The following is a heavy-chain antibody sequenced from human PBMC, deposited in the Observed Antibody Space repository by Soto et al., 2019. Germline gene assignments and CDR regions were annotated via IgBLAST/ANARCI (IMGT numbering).Heavy chain of an antibody. CDR1: GGTISSGCYY. J-gene: IGHJ6*02. D-gene: IGHD3-3*01. V-gene: IGHV4-30-4*01. CDR2: IYYSGST. Sequence: ASETLSLTCRVSGGTISSGCYYWSWIRHPPGKGLEWIGYIYYSGSTYYNPSLKSRVTISVDTSKNQFSLKLSSVTAADTAVYYCARVRAKRFLEWLSPAHYGMDVWGQGTTVTVS. CDR3: ARVRAKRFLEWLSPAHYGMDV.